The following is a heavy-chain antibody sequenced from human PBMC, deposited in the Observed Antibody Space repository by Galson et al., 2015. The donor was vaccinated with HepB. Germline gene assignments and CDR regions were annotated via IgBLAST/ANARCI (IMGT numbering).Heavy chain of an antibody. CDR1: GVARGALGGHW. J-gene: IGHJ4*02. CDR2: INGDGSDT. CDR3: ITLELAGPDY. D-gene: IGHD6-19*01. V-gene: IGHV3-74*01. Sequence: SLRLSCAASGVARGALGGHWIHWVRQAPGRGLDWVSRINGDGSDTSHADSVKGRFTISRDDARNTVYLHMNSLRIDDTTMYYCITLELAGPDYWGQGTLVAVSS.